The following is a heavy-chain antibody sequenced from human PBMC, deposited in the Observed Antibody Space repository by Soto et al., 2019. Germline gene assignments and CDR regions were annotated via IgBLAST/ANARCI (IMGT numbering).Heavy chain of an antibody. CDR3: AKRGDGYNIYYYYGMDV. V-gene: IGHV3-23*01. CDR2: ISGSGGST. D-gene: IGHD5-12*01. CDR1: GFTFSSYA. J-gene: IGHJ6*02. Sequence: EVQLLESGGGLVQPGGSLRLSCAASGFTFSSYAMSWVRQAPGKGLEWVSAISGSGGSTYYADSVKGRFTISRDNPKKTLYLQMNSLKAEDTAVYYCAKRGDGYNIYYYYGMDVWGQGTTVTVSS.